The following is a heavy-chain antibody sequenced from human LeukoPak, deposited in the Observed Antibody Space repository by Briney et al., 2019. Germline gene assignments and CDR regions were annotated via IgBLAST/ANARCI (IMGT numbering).Heavy chain of an antibody. CDR2: IASDGSHT. D-gene: IGHD2-21*02. J-gene: IGHJ3*02. CDR1: GFTFSNYF. Sequence: GGSLRLSCAASGFTFSNYFMHWVRQTPGKGLEWVADIASDGSHTFYVESVKGRFTISRDNSKNTLYLQMNSLRAEDTAVYFCARERQDTVIHSGAFDIWGQGTMVTVSS. CDR3: ARERQDTVIHSGAFDI. V-gene: IGHV3-30*04.